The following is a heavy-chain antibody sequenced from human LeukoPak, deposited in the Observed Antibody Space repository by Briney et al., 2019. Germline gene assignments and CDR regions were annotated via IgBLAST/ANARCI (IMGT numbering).Heavy chain of an antibody. V-gene: IGHV1-69*05. J-gene: IGHJ4*02. CDR2: IIPIFGTA. CDR3: ASKHLRGYSYDPAELYFDY. D-gene: IGHD5-18*01. Sequence: SVKVSCKASGGTFSSYSVSWVRQAPGQGLEWMGRIIPIFGTANYAQKSQGRVTITTDESTSTAYMELSSLRSEDTAVYYCASKHLRGYSYDPAELYFDYWGRGTLVTVSS. CDR1: GGTFSSYS.